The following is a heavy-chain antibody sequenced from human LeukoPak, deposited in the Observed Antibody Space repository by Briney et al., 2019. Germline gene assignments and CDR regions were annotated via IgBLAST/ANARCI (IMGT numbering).Heavy chain of an antibody. CDR1: GFTFSSYW. V-gene: IGHV3-7*01. D-gene: IGHD3-22*01. CDR3: AREAGYYDSSGYLDY. Sequence: HPGGSLRLSCAASGFTFSSYWMTWVRQAPGKGLEWVANIKRDGSEKNHLDSRFIISRDNGKNSLYLQMDSLRAEDTAVYYCAREAGYYDSSGYLDYWGQGTLVTVSS. J-gene: IGHJ4*02. CDR2: IKRDGSEK.